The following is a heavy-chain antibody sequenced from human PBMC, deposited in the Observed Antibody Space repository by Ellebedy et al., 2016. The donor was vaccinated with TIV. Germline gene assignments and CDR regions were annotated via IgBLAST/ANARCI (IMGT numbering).Heavy chain of an antibody. CDR3: AKSSPLLGAFDI. Sequence: GESLKISXAASGFTFSSYGMHWVRQAPGKGLEWVAVISYDGSNKYYADSVKGRFTISRDNSKNTLYLQMNSLRAEDTAVYYCAKSSPLLGAFDIWGQGTMVTVSS. CDR2: ISYDGSNK. CDR1: GFTFSSYG. D-gene: IGHD1-26*01. J-gene: IGHJ3*02. V-gene: IGHV3-30*18.